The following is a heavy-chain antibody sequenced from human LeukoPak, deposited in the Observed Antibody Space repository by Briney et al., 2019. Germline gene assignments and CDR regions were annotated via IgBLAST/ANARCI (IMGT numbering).Heavy chain of an antibody. V-gene: IGHV3-21*01. CDR1: GFTFSTYN. CDR3: ARDPYNGNYGDSYYYMDV. Sequence: GGSLRLSCAASGFTFSTYNMNWVRQAPGKGLEWVSSITSSSSYTFYADSVKGRFTISRDNAKNSLYLQMNSLRAEDTAIYYCARDPYNGNYGDSYYYMDVWGKGTTVTISS. J-gene: IGHJ6*03. CDR2: ITSSSSYT. D-gene: IGHD1-26*01.